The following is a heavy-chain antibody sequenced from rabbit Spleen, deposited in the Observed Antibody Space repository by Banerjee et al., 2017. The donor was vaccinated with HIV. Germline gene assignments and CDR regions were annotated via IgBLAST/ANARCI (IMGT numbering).Heavy chain of an antibody. V-gene: IGHV1S40*01. CDR1: GFSLSNNYV. J-gene: IGHJ4*01. CDR3: ARDGYSRGWGIILYYFNL. Sequence: QSLEESGGDLVKPEGSLTLTCTVSGFSLSNNYVMCWVRQAPGKGLEWVACISAGSSASTYYASWAKGRFTISKTSSTTVTLQMTSLTAADTAAYFCARDGYSRGWGIILYYFNLWGQGTLVTVS. D-gene: IGHD4-1*01. CDR2: ISAGSSAST.